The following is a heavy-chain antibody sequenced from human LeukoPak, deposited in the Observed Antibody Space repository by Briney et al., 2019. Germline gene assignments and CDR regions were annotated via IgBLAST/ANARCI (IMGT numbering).Heavy chain of an antibody. CDR3: AKGGRIIEDGSGWYGRSWVSRAFDI. J-gene: IGHJ3*02. V-gene: IGHV3-30*04. CDR1: GFTFSNYA. Sequence: PGRSLRLSCAASGFTFSNYAMHWVRQAPGKGLEWVAIISYDGSHIYYADSVKGRFTISRDNSKNTLYLQMNSLRAEDTAVYYCAKGGRIIEDGSGWYGRSWVSRAFDIWGQGTMVTVSS. CDR2: ISYDGSHI. D-gene: IGHD6-19*01.